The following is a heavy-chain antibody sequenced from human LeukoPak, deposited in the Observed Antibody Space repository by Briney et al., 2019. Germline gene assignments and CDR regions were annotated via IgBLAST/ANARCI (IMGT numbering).Heavy chain of an antibody. CDR2: ISGSGGST. CDR1: GFTFSSYA. D-gene: IGHD1-20*01. Sequence: GGSLRLSCAASGFTFSSYAMSWVRQAPGKGLEWVSAISGSGGSTYYADSVKGRFTISRDNSKNTLYLQMNSLRAEDTAVYYCAKSWDNWDNWNAEYYFDYWGQGTLVTVSS. J-gene: IGHJ4*02. CDR3: AKSWDNWDNWNAEYYFDY. V-gene: IGHV3-23*01.